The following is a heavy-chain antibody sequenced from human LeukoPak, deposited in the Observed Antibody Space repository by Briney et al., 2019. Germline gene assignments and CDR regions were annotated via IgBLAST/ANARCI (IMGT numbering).Heavy chain of an antibody. CDR1: GYTFTSYY. CDR3: ARSSVVTAMVHLEY. V-gene: IGHV1-2*02. Sequence: ASVKVSCKASGYTFTSYYMHWVRQAPGQGLEWMGWINPNSGGTNYAQKFQGRVTMTRDTSISTAYMELSRLRSDDTAVYYCARSSVVTAMVHLEYWGQGTLVTVSS. D-gene: IGHD2-21*02. CDR2: INPNSGGT. J-gene: IGHJ4*02.